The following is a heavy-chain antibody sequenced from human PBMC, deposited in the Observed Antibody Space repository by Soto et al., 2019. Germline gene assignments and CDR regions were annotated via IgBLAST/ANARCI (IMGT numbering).Heavy chain of an antibody. CDR2: IYYSGST. CDR1: GGSISGYY. Sequence: PSETLSLTCTVSGGSISGYYWSWIRQPPGKGLEWIGYIYYSGSTNYNPSLKSRVTISVDTSKNQFSLKLSSVTAADTAVYYCARALDYSSGWFTHPYYFDYWGQGTLVTVSS. CDR3: ARALDYSSGWFTHPYYFDY. D-gene: IGHD6-19*01. V-gene: IGHV4-59*01. J-gene: IGHJ4*02.